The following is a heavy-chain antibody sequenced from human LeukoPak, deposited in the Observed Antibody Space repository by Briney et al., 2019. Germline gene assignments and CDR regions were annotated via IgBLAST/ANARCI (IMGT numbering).Heavy chain of an antibody. V-gene: IGHV4-38-2*02. D-gene: IGHD3-10*01. Sequence: SETLSLTCTVSGYSISSGYYWGWIRQPPGKGLEWIGSIYHSGSTYYNPSLKSRVTISVDTSKNQFSLKLSSVTAADTAVYYCARVAMGSYGSGNFDYWGQGTLVTVSS. CDR2: IYHSGST. CDR3: ARVAMGSYGSGNFDY. CDR1: GYSISSGYY. J-gene: IGHJ4*02.